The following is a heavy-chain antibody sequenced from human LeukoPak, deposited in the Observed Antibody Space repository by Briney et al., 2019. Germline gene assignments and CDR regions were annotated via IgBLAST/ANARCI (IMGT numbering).Heavy chain of an antibody. Sequence: GESLKISCKGSGYIFATYWIGWVRQMPGKGLEWVGIIYPGDSDTRYSPSFQGQVTISADKSITTAYLQWSSLKASDSAMYYCARLGGSTSSYFDYWGQGTLVTVSS. CDR2: IYPGDSDT. V-gene: IGHV5-51*01. CDR1: GYIFATYW. J-gene: IGHJ4*02. CDR3: ARLGGSTSSYFDY. D-gene: IGHD6-6*01.